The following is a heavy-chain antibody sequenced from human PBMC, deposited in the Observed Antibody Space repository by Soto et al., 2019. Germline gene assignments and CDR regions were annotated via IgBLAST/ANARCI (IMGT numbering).Heavy chain of an antibody. Sequence: QVQLVESGGGVVQPGRSLRLSCAASGFTFGSYGRHWVRQAPGKGLEWVAVIWYDGSNKYYADSVKGRFTISRDNSKSTLYLQMNTLRAEDAAVYYCARDRILEDTLLFDYWGQGTLVTVSS. CDR2: IWYDGSNK. J-gene: IGHJ4*02. V-gene: IGHV3-33*01. D-gene: IGHD2-15*01. CDR1: GFTFGSYG. CDR3: ARDRILEDTLLFDY.